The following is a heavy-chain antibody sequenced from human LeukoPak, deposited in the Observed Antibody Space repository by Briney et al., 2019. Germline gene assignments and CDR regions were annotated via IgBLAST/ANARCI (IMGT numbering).Heavy chain of an antibody. J-gene: IGHJ6*02. Sequence: PGGSLRLSCAVSGLTLSDHYMDWVRQAPGKGLEWVAVISYDGSNKYYADSVKGRFTISRDNSKNTLYLQMNSLRAEDTAVYYCAKDWSVIYYYYYYGMDVWGQGTTVTVSS. CDR1: GLTLSDHY. D-gene: IGHD4-11*01. CDR3: AKDWSVIYYYYYYGMDV. V-gene: IGHV3-30*18. CDR2: ISYDGSNK.